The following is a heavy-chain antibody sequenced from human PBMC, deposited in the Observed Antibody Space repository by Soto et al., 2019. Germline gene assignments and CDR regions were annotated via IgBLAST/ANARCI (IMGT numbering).Heavy chain of an antibody. CDR3: ARDTGNDFWSGLTPFDP. CDR1: GFIFSSYV. J-gene: IGHJ5*02. CDR2: ISYDGNNK. D-gene: IGHD3-3*01. Sequence: GGSLRLSCAASGFIFSSYVIHWVRQAPGKGLEWVAVISYDGNNKYYADSVKGRFTISRDNSKNTLYLQMNSLRREDTAVYSCARDTGNDFWSGLTPFDPWGQGTLVTVSS. V-gene: IGHV3-30-3*01.